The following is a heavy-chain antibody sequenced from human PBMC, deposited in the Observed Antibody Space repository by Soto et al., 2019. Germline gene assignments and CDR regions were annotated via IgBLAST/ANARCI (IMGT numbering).Heavy chain of an antibody. D-gene: IGHD4-17*01. V-gene: IGHV1-8*01. J-gene: IGHJ4*02. Sequence: ASVKVSCKASGYTFTSYDINWVRQATGQGLEWMGWMNPNSGNTGYAQKFQGRVTMTRNTSISTAYMELSSLRSEDTAVYYCATDLMDYDLLPGHYWGQGTLVTVSS. CDR2: MNPNSGNT. CDR3: ATDLMDYDLLPGHY. CDR1: GYTFTSYD.